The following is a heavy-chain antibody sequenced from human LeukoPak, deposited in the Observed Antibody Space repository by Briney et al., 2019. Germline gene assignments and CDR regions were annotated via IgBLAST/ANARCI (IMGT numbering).Heavy chain of an antibody. V-gene: IGHV3-48*03. CDR2: ISTSGTNI. Sequence: GGSLRLSCEASGFPFSDYEMNWVRQDPGKGLEWVSYISTSGTNIYYADSVKGRFTISRDNAKNSLYLQMNSLRAEDTAVFYCARAFRDDYGDVKFDYWGQGTLVTVSS. D-gene: IGHD4-17*01. CDR1: GFPFSDYE. J-gene: IGHJ4*02. CDR3: ARAFRDDYGDVKFDY.